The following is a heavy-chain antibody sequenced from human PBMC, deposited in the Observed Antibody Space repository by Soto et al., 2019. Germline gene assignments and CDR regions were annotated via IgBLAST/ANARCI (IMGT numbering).Heavy chain of an antibody. V-gene: IGHV5-51*01. CDR1: GYSFANYW. CDR3: ARPRSGSYRLDYYGMDV. J-gene: IGHJ6*02. CDR2: IYPGDSDT. D-gene: IGHD3-10*01. Sequence: GESLKISCKGSGYSFANYWIAWVRQMPGKGLEWMGIIYPGDSDTRYSPSFQGQVTISADKSISTAYLQWRSLRASDTAMYYCARPRSGSYRLDYYGMDVWGQGTTVTVSS.